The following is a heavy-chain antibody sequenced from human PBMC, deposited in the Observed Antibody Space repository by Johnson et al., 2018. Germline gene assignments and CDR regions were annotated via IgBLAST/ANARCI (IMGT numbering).Heavy chain of an antibody. Sequence: QVQLVESGGGVVQPGGSXRLSCAASGFTFSSYGVHWVRHAPGKGLEWVASISHDGSKTHYAESVKGRRTISRDNSRNTLYLQMNSLRVEDTAVYYCAKADGSGNYMDFWGKGTTVTVSS. CDR2: ISHDGSKT. CDR3: AKADGSGNYMDF. J-gene: IGHJ6*03. V-gene: IGHV3-30*18. D-gene: IGHD3-10*01. CDR1: GFTFSSYG.